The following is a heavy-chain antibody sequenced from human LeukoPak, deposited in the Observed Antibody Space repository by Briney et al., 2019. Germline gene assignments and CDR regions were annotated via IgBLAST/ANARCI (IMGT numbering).Heavy chain of an antibody. D-gene: IGHD3-10*01. CDR1: GFTFSPYA. V-gene: IGHV3-23*01. CDR2: ISGSGGST. CDR3: AKDLGPMVRGVTEY. Sequence: GGSLRLSCAASGFTFSPYAMTWVRQAPVKGLEWVSGISGSGGSTYYADSVKGRFTISRDNSKKTLYLQMNSLRAEDTALYYCAKDLGPMVRGVTEYWGQGTLVTVSS. J-gene: IGHJ4*02.